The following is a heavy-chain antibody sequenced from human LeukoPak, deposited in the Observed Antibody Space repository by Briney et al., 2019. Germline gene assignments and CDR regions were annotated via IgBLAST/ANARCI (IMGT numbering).Heavy chain of an antibody. CDR3: AEAYDFWSGYSPN. J-gene: IGHJ4*02. V-gene: IGHV3-23*01. CDR2: ISGSGGST. Sequence: GGSLRLSCAASGFTFSSYAMSWVRQAPGKGLEWVSAISGSGGSTYYADSVKGRFTISRDNSKNTLYLQMNSLRAEDTAVYYCAEAYDFWSGYSPNWGQGTLVTVSS. CDR1: GFTFSSYA. D-gene: IGHD3-3*01.